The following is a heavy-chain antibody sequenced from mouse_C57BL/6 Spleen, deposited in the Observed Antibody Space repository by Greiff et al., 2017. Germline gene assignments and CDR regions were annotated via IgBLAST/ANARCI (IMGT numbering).Heavy chain of an antibody. J-gene: IGHJ1*03. CDR2: ISGGGGNT. V-gene: IGHV5-9*01. D-gene: IGHD1-3*01. Sequence: EVKLVESGGGLVKPAGSLTLSCAASGFSFTSYTMSWVRQTPEKRLEWVATISGGGGNTYYPDSVKGRFTISRNNAKNTLFLQMSSLRSEDTALYYCATISAFDVWGTGTTVTVSS. CDR1: GFSFTSYT. CDR3: ATISAFDV.